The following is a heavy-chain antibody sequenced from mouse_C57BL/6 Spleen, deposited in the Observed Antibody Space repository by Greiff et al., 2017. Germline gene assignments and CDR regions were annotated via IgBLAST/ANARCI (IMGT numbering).Heavy chain of an antibody. V-gene: IGHV1-64*01. Sequence: QVQLQQPGAELVKPGASVKLSCKASGYTFTSYWMHWVKQRPGQGLEWIGMIHPNSGSTNYNEKFKSKATLTVDKSYSTAYMQLSSLTSEDSAVYYCARGELRGYFCYWGQGTTRTVSS. J-gene: IGHJ2*01. CDR1: GYTFTSYW. CDR3: ARGELRGYFCY. CDR2: IHPNSGST. D-gene: IGHD2-4*01.